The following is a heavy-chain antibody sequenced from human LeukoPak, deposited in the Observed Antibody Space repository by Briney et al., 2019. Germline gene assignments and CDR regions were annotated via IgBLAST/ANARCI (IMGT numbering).Heavy chain of an antibody. J-gene: IGHJ4*02. CDR2: FDPEDGET. CDR1: GYTLTELS. D-gene: IGHD4-23*01. V-gene: IGHV1-24*01. CDR3: ATRSYGGTEYYFDY. Sequence: ASVKVSCKVSGYTLTELSMHGVRQAPGKGLEGMGGFDPEDGETIYAQKFQGRVTMTEHTSTDTAYMELSSLRSEDTAVYYCATRSYGGTEYYFDYWGQGTLVTVSS.